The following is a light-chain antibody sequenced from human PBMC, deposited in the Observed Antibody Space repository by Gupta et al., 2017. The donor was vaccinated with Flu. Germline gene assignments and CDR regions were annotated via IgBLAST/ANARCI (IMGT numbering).Light chain of an antibody. CDR3: QMWDSISNHMV. J-gene: IGLJ2*01. V-gene: IGLV3-21*02. CDR2: ADS. CDR1: SIGHKS. Sequence: GRTARITCRGNSIGHKSVNWLHQRPGQAPVVVVYADSGRPSGIPERFSGSNTGNTATLTISGGEAGDDADYYCQMWDSISNHMVFGEGTKLPVL.